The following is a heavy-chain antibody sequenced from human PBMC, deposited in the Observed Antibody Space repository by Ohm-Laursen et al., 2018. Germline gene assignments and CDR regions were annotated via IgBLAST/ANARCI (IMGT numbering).Heavy chain of an antibody. CDR1: GDSIISGGYY. CDR2: IYYTGRT. CDR3: AREGGAVAGTWYAFDI. Sequence: TLSLTCAVSGDSIISGGYYWSWIRQYPGKGLEWIGYIYYTGRTDYNPSLKSRVIISLDTSKNQFSLKLSSVTAADTAVYYCAREGGAVAGTWYAFDIWGQGTMVTVSS. J-gene: IGHJ3*02. D-gene: IGHD6-19*01. V-gene: IGHV4-31*11.